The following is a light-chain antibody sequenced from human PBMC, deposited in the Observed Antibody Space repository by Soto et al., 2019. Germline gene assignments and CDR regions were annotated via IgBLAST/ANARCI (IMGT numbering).Light chain of an antibody. Sequence: EIVWTQSPGTLSLSPGERAPLSCRASQNVTANFVAWYQQKSGRAPRLLIYGASNRATGVSDRFRGSGSGADFNLTISRLETTDFAVFYCQQYGNSPLTFGGGTKLDI. J-gene: IGKJ4*01. V-gene: IGKV3-20*01. CDR3: QQYGNSPLT. CDR1: QNVTANF. CDR2: GAS.